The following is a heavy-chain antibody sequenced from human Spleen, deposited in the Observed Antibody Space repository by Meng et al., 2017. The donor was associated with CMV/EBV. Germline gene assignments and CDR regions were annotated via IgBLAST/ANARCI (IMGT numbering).Heavy chain of an antibody. Sequence: GESLKISCEASGFAFSSYSMNWVRQAPGKGLEWVSYISSSSSTIYYADSVKGRFTISRDNAKNSLYLQMNSLRAEDTAVYYCARDPGTYDFWSGYSDYWGQGTLVTVSS. CDR2: ISSSSSTI. CDR1: GFAFSSYS. V-gene: IGHV3-48*04. J-gene: IGHJ4*02. D-gene: IGHD3-3*01. CDR3: ARDPGTYDFWSGYSDY.